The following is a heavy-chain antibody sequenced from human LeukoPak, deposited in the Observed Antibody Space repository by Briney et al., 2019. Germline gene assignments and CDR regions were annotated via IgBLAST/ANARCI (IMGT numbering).Heavy chain of an antibody. Sequence: PGGSLRLSCAASGVTVSSNYMSWVRQAPGKGLEWVSVIYSGGSTYYADSVKGRFTISRDNSKNTLYLQMNSLRAEDTAVYYCAREMATEIGYWGQGTLVTVSS. CDR2: IYSGGST. CDR1: GVTVSSNY. D-gene: IGHD5-24*01. J-gene: IGHJ4*02. CDR3: AREMATEIGY. V-gene: IGHV3-53*01.